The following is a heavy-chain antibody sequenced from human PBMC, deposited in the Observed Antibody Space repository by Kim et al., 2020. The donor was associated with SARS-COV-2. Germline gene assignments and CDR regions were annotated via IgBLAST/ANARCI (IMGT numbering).Heavy chain of an antibody. V-gene: IGHV1-46*01. Sequence: YAPTFQGRVTMTSDTSTSTIYMELSSLRSEDAAVYYCARAAAAATVYYFDYWGQGALVTVSS. J-gene: IGHJ4*02. CDR3: ARAAAAATVYYFDY. D-gene: IGHD2-2*01.